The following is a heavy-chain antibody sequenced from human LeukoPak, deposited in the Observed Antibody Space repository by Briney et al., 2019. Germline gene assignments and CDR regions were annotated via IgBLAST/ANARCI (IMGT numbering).Heavy chain of an antibody. CDR1: GGSLSNYY. CDR3: ARGGLFSTDNWFDP. CDR2: IYYIGST. D-gene: IGHD3-9*01. V-gene: IGHV4-59*01. J-gene: IGHJ5*02. Sequence: PSQTLFPTCTLSGGSLSNYYCNWIRHPPARGLEWIGYIYYIGSTNYNPSLKSRVTISVDTSQNQFSLKLNSVTAADTAVYYCARGGLFSTDNWFDPWGQGTLVTVSS.